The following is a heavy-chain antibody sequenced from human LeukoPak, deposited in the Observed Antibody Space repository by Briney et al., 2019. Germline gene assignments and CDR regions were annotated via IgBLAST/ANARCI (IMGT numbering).Heavy chain of an antibody. CDR2: INPSDGST. CDR1: GFTFTKYY. J-gene: IGHJ4*02. CDR3: WIAAAGRDFDY. D-gene: IGHD6-13*01. V-gene: IGHV1-46*01. Sequence: ASVKVSCKASGFTFTKYYIHWVGQAPGQGLEWMGIINPSDGSTNYAQNFQGRVTLTRETSTSTVYMELSSLRSDDTADYFCWIAAAGRDFDYWGQGTLVTVSS.